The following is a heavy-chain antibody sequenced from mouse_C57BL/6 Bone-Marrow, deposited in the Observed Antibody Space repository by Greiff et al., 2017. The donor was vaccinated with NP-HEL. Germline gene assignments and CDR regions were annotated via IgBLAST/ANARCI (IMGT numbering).Heavy chain of an antibody. J-gene: IGHJ1*03. CDR2: IYPGDGDT. V-gene: IGHV1-82*01. D-gene: IGHD1-1*01. Sequence: QVQLKESGPELVKPGASVKISCKASGYAFSSSWMNWVKQRPGKGLEWIGRIYPGDGDTNYNGKFTGKATLTADKSSSTAYMQLSSLTSEDSAVDICERRRYSYYGSSSWYFDVWGTGTTVNVST. CDR3: ERRRYSYYGSSSWYFDV. CDR1: GYAFSSSW.